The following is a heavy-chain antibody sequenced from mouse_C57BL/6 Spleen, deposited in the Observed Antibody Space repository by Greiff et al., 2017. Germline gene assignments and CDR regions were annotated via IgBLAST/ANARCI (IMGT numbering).Heavy chain of an antibody. CDR2: INPRSGDT. Sequence: VQLQQSGAELAKPGASVKLSCKASGYTFTSYWMHWVQQRPGQGLEWIGYINPRSGDTKYNQKFKDKATLTVDKSSSTAYLQLSSLTYEDSAVYYCASYYGSCPWFAYWGQGTLVTVSA. CDR3: ASYYGSCPWFAY. V-gene: IGHV1-7*01. J-gene: IGHJ3*01. CDR1: GYTFTSYW. D-gene: IGHD1-1*01.